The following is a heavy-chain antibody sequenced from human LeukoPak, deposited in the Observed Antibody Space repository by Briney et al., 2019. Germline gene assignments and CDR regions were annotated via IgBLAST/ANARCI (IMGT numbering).Heavy chain of an antibody. CDR2: INARGDT. CDR3: ARGQVPAARGYNWFDP. Sequence: NPSETLSLTCAVYGWSFNDCYWNWIRQPPGKGLEWIGEINARGDTNYNPSLKSRVTISVDTSKKQFSLRLTSMIAADTALYYCARGQVPAARGYNWFDPWGQGTLVTVSS. J-gene: IGHJ5*02. CDR1: GWSFNDCY. V-gene: IGHV4-34*01. D-gene: IGHD2-2*01.